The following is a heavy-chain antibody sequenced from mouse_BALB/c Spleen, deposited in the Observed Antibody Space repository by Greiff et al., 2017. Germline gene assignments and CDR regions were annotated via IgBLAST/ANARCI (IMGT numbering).Heavy chain of an antibody. J-gene: IGHJ3*01. V-gene: IGHV1-7*01. CDR1: GYTFTSYW. CDR3: ARSYMITTSWFAY. D-gene: IGHD2-4*01. CDR2: INPSTGYT. Sequence: VQLQQSGAELAKPGASVKMSCKASGYTFTSYWMHWVKQRPGQGLEWIGYINPSTGYTEYNQKFKDKATLTADKSSSTAYMQLSSLTSEDSAVYYCARSYMITTSWFAYWGQGTLVTVSA.